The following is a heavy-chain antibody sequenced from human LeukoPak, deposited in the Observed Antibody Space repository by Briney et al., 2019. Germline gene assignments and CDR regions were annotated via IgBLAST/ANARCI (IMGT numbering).Heavy chain of an antibody. D-gene: IGHD3-22*01. Sequence: SETLSLTCTVSGVSIGSYYWSWIRQPPGKGLEWIGYIYYSGRTNYKPSLKSRVTISVDTSKNQFSLKLSSVTAADTAVYYCARSLVVTPFDYWGQGTLVTVSS. V-gene: IGHV4-59*01. CDR2: IYYSGRT. CDR3: ARSLVVTPFDY. J-gene: IGHJ4*02. CDR1: GVSIGSYY.